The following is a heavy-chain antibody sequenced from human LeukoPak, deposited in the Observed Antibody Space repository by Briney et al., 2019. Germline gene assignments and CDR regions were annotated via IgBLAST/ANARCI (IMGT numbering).Heavy chain of an antibody. Sequence: SSETLSLTCTVSGXSISSYYWSWIRQPAGKGLEWIGRVYTSGSTNYNPSLKSRVTMSVDTSKNQFSLKLSSVTAADTAVYYCARSLEAGTGYYYYGMDVWGQGTTVTVSS. CDR3: ARSLEAGTGYYYYGMDV. CDR1: GXSISSYY. CDR2: VYTSGST. D-gene: IGHD6-19*01. V-gene: IGHV4-4*07. J-gene: IGHJ6*02.